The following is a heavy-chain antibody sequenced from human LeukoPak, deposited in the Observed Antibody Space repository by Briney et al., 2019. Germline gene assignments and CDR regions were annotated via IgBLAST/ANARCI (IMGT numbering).Heavy chain of an antibody. J-gene: IGHJ6*02. CDR3: ARDHGDYYYGMDV. CDR2: ISSSGSTI. CDR1: RFTFSSYE. V-gene: IGHV3-48*03. Sequence: PGGSLRLSCAASRFTFSSYEMNWVRQAPGKGLEGVSYISSSGSTIYYADSVKGRFTISRDNAKNSLYLQMNSLRAEDTAAYYCARDHGDYYYGMDVWGQGTKVTVSS. D-gene: IGHD4-17*01.